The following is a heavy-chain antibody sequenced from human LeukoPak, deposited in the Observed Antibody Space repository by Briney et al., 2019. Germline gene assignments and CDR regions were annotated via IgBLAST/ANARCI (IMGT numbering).Heavy chain of an antibody. J-gene: IGHJ4*02. Sequence: GGSLRLSCVGSGFSFREYWMGWLRQAPGKGLEWVGNIKEDRRKTHYVDSVKGRFTTYRDNDKNSIYLQMNSLRADDTAVYYCARDATRGGDFDSWGQGTLVTVSS. V-gene: IGHV3-7*01. CDR2: IKEDRRKT. CDR3: ARDATRGGDFDS. CDR1: GFSFREYW. D-gene: IGHD2-15*01.